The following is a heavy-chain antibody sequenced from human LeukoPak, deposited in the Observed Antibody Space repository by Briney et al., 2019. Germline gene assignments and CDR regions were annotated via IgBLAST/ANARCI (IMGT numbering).Heavy chain of an antibody. Sequence: ASVKVSCKVSGYTLTELSMHWVRQAPGKGLEWMGGFDPEDGETIYAQKFQGRVTMTEDTSTDTAYMELSSLRPEDTAVYYCATQGGSGWYNWFDPWGQGTLVTVSS. CDR3: ATQGGSGWYNWFDP. V-gene: IGHV1-24*01. J-gene: IGHJ5*02. D-gene: IGHD6-19*01. CDR1: GYTLTELS. CDR2: FDPEDGET.